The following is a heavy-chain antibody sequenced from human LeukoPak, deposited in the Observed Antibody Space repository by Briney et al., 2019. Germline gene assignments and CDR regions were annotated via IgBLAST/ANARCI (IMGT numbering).Heavy chain of an antibody. CDR3: ARGYDILTGENYYYYYGMDV. D-gene: IGHD3-9*01. V-gene: IGHV3-21*01. CDR2: ISSSSSYI. CDR1: GFTFSSYS. J-gene: IGHJ6*02. Sequence: GGSLRLSCAASGFTFSSYSMNWVRQAPGKGLEWVSSISSSSSYIHYADSVKGRFTISRDNAKNSLYLQMNSLRAEDTAVYYCARGYDILTGENYYYYYGMDVWGQGTTVTVSS.